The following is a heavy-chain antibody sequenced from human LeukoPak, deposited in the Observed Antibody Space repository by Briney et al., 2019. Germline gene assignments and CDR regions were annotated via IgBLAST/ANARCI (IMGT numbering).Heavy chain of an antibody. J-gene: IGHJ5*02. V-gene: IGHV4-34*01. CDR3: ARHPVVAAATNWFDP. CDR1: GGSFSGYY. CDR2: INHSGST. Sequence: PSETLSLTCAVYGGSFSGYYWSWIRQPPGKGLEWIGEINHSGSTNYNPSLKSRVTISVDTSKNQFSLKLSSVTAADTAVYYCARHPVVAAATNWFDPWGQGTLVTVSS. D-gene: IGHD6-13*01.